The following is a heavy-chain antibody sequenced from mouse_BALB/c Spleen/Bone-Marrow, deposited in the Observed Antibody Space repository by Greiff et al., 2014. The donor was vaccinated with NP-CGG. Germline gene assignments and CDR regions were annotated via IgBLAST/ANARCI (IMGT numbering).Heavy chain of an antibody. CDR2: IYPGNSDT. Sequence: EVKLQESGTVLARPGASVKMSCKASGYSLTSYWMHWVKQRPGQGLEWIGAIYPGNSDTRYNQKFKGKAKLTAVTSASTAYMELSSLTNEDSAVYYCTGYGNYVETSFAYWGQGTLVTVSA. CDR3: TGYGNYVETSFAY. J-gene: IGHJ3*01. CDR1: GYSLTSYW. D-gene: IGHD2-1*01. V-gene: IGHV1-5*01.